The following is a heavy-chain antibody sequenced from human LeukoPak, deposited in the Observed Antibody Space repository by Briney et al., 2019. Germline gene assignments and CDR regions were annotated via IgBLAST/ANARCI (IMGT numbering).Heavy chain of an antibody. CDR3: ARDLSDYYGSGSYRPIDAFDI. Sequence: PSETLSLTCAVSGGSFSGYYWSWLRQPPGKGLEWIGVINHSGSPNYNPSLKSRVTISIDTSKNQFSLKLSPVTAADTAVYYCARDLSDYYGSGSYRPIDAFDIWGQGTMVTVSS. CDR2: INHSGSP. J-gene: IGHJ3*02. V-gene: IGHV4-34*01. D-gene: IGHD3-10*01. CDR1: GGSFSGYY.